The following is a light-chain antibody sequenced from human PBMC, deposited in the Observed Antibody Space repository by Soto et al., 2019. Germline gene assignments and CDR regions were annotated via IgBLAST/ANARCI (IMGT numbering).Light chain of an antibody. CDR3: CSYAGGYIFV. CDR2: DVT. V-gene: IGLV2-11*01. J-gene: IGLJ1*01. CDR1: SSDVGGYNY. Sequence: QSALTQPRSVSGSPGQSVSISCTGTSSDVGGYNYVSWYRQYPGKAPKLMIYDVTERPSGVPVRFSGSKSGNTASLTISGLQAEDEADYFCCSYAGGYIFVFGTGTKLTVL.